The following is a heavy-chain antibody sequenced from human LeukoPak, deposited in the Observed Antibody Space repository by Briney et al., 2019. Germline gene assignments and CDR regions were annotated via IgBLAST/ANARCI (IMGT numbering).Heavy chain of an antibody. V-gene: IGHV3-23*01. Sequence: GGSLRLSCAASGFTFSSYAMSWVRQAPEKGLEWVSALSGSGSTTSYADSVKGRFAISRDNSKTTLYLQMNSLRAEDTAVYYCAKTYFGSGSYYSGPNDSWGQGTLVTVSS. CDR1: GFTFSSYA. CDR2: LSGSGSTT. D-gene: IGHD3-10*01. J-gene: IGHJ4*02. CDR3: AKTYFGSGSYYSGPNDS.